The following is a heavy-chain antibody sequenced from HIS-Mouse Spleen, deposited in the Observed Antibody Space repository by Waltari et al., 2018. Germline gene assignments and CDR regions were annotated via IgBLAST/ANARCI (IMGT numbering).Heavy chain of an antibody. J-gene: IGHJ3*02. CDR2: IYYSGST. CDR1: GGSFSSRSHY. D-gene: IGHD6-6*01. CDR3: ANLEYSSSSRAFDI. V-gene: IGHV4-39*07. Sequence: QLQLQESGPGLVKPSETLSLTRPVSGGSFSSRSHYWGWIGQPPGKGLEWIGSIYYSGSTHYSPSRKSRVTISVDTSKTHFSWKVGSVTAADTAVYYCANLEYSSSSRAFDIWGQGTMVTVSS.